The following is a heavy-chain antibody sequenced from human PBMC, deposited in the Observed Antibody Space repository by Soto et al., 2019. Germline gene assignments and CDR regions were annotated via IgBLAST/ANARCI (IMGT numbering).Heavy chain of an antibody. CDR1: GFTFSSYA. J-gene: IGHJ3*02. D-gene: IGHD4-17*01. CDR2: ISSNGGST. CDR3: ARPIYYGDYDYDAFDI. Sequence: GGSLRLSCAASGFTFSSYAMHWVRQAPGKGLEYVSAISSNGGSTYYANSVKGRFTISRDNSKNTLYLQMGSLRAEDMAVYYCARPIYYGDYDYDAFDIWGQGTMVTVSS. V-gene: IGHV3-64*01.